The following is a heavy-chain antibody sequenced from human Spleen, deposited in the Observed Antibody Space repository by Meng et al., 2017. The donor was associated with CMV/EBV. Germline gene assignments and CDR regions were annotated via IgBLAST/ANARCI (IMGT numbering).Heavy chain of an antibody. D-gene: IGHD6-6*01. Sequence: GESLKISCAASGFTVSSNYMSWVRQAPGKGLEWVSVIYRDGRTYSADSVKGRFTISRDNSKNTLYLQMNSLRAEDTAVYYCARAGAALSDFAYWGQGTLVTVSS. J-gene: IGHJ4*02. CDR3: ARAGAALSDFAY. V-gene: IGHV3-53*01. CDR1: GFTVSSNY. CDR2: IYRDGRT.